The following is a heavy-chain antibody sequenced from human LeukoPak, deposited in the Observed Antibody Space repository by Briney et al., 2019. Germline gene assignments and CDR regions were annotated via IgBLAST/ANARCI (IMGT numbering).Heavy chain of an antibody. CDR1: GYSFTSYW. CDR3: AKVRVPTDYSSSSEGESWFDP. CDR2: IYPGDSDT. V-gene: IGHV5-51*01. D-gene: IGHD6-6*01. J-gene: IGHJ5*02. Sequence: KDGESLKISCKGSGYSFTSYWIAWVRQMPGKGLEWMGIIYPGDSDTRYSPSFQGQVTISADKSISTAYLQWSSLKASDTAIYYCAKVRVPTDYSSSSEGESWFDPWGQGTLVTVSS.